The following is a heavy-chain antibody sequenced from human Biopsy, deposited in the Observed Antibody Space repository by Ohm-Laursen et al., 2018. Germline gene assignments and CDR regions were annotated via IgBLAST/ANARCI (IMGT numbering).Heavy chain of an antibody. J-gene: IGHJ3*01. CDR2: IYNDVST. D-gene: IGHD5-18*01. Sequence: GTLSLTCTVSGASVSSGSYDWSWIRQPPGKGLEWIGNIYNDVSTKYNPSLRSRVTISADKSTNQFSLKLRSVTAADTAVYYCARGYTGLYEAFDFWGQGTVVTVAS. CDR1: GASVSSGSYD. CDR3: ARGYTGLYEAFDF. V-gene: IGHV4-61*01.